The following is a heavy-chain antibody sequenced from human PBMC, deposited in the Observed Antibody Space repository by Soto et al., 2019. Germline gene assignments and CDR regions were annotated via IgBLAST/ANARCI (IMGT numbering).Heavy chain of an antibody. CDR3: TRKYDRCYYYGMDV. V-gene: IGHV3-49*03. J-gene: IGHJ6*02. Sequence: GGSLRLSCTASGFTFGDYAMSWFRQAPGKGLEWVGFIRSKAYGGTTEYAASVKGRFTISRDDSKSIAYLQMNSLKTEDTAVYYCTRKYDRCYYYGMDVWGQGTTVTVSS. D-gene: IGHD1-1*01. CDR2: IRSKAYGGTT. CDR1: GFTFGDYA.